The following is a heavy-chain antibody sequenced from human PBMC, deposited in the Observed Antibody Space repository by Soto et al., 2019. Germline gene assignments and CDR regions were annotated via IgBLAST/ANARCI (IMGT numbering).Heavy chain of an antibody. CDR1: GFTFSSYA. V-gene: IGHV3-30-3*01. CDR3: ARDGGRGELCFQFFLDY. Sequence: GGSLRLSCAASGFTFSSYAMHWVRQAPGKGLEWVAVISYDGSNKYYADSVKGRFTISRDNSKNTLYLQMNSLRAEGTAVYYCARDGGRGELCFQFFLDYWGQGTLVTVSS. CDR2: ISYDGSNK. J-gene: IGHJ4*02. D-gene: IGHD3-10*02.